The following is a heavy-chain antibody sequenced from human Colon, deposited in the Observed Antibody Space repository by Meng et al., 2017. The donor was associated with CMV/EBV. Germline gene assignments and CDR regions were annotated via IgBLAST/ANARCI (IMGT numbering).Heavy chain of an antibody. CDR3: ARTGHTTLRLPRPFDI. Sequence: SQTLSLTCTASGGSINTGGYYWSWIRQHPGKGLEWIGYIYYSGTTFYNPSLKSRVTISVDTSKKQFSLKLSSVTAADTAVYYCARTGHTTLRLPRPFDIWGQGTMVTVSS. CDR1: GGSINTGGYY. V-gene: IGHV4-31*03. CDR2: IYYSGTT. D-gene: IGHD2/OR15-2a*01. J-gene: IGHJ3*02.